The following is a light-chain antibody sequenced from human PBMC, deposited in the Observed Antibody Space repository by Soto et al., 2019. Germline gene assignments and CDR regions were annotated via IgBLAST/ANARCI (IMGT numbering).Light chain of an antibody. CDR3: QQRSNWRGAIT. CDR2: DAS. V-gene: IGKV3-11*01. J-gene: IGKJ5*01. CDR1: QSVSSY. Sequence: EIVLTQSPATLSLSPGERATLSCRASQSVSSYLAWYQQKPGQAPRLLIYDASSRATGIPARFSGSGSGTDFTLTISSLEPEDFAVYYCQQRSNWRGAITFGQGTRLEIK.